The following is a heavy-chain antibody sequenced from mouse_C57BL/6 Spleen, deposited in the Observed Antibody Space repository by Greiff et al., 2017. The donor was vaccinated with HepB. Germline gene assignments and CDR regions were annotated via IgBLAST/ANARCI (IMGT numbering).Heavy chain of an antibody. CDR1: GYTFTSYW. Sequence: VQLQQPGAELVKPGASVKMSCKASGYTFTSYWITWVKQRPGQGLEWIGDIYPGSGSTNYNEKFKSKATLTVDTSSSTAYMQLSSLTSEDSAVYYCARGDDGHWYFDVWGTGTTVTVSS. CDR2: IYPGSGST. CDR3: ARGDDGHWYFDV. D-gene: IGHD2-3*01. J-gene: IGHJ1*03. V-gene: IGHV1-55*01.